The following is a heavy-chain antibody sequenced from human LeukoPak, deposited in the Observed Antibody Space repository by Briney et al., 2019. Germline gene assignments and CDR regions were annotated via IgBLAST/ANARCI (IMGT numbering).Heavy chain of an antibody. CDR1: GFTFSSYG. Sequence: PGGSLRLSCAASGFTFSSYGMHWVRQAPGKGLEWVANINKDATAKYYVDSVKGRFTISRDNAKNSLYLQMNGLRAEDTAVYYCAREDWFHFDYWGQGTLVTVSS. D-gene: IGHD3-10*01. CDR2: INKDATAK. J-gene: IGHJ4*02. CDR3: AREDWFHFDY. V-gene: IGHV3-7*03.